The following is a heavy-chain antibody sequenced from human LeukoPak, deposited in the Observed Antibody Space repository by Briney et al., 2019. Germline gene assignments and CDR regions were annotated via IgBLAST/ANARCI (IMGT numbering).Heavy chain of an antibody. D-gene: IGHD3-10*01. CDR2: ISGSGDNT. Sequence: GGSLRLSCAASEFTFSSYAMNWVRQAPGKGLEWVSGISGSGDNTYYADSVKGRFTISRDNSKNTLYLQMNSLRPEDTAMYYCAKDSKRWKTYYYASGSYHFDYWGQGTLVTVSS. CDR3: AKDSKRWKTYYYASGSYHFDY. J-gene: IGHJ4*02. CDR1: EFTFSSYA. V-gene: IGHV3-23*01.